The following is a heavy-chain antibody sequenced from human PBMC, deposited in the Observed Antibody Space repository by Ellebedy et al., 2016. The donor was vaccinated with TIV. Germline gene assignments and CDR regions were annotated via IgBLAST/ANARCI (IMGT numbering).Heavy chain of an antibody. CDR2: ITPRGEST. Sequence: ASVKVSXXASGYTFTDYYVHWVRQAPGQGLEWMGIITPRGESTTYAQKFQGRVTMTTDTSTSTAYMELRSLRSDDTAVYYCARDLEVGLAAAGTEFEYWGQGTLVTVSS. CDR3: ARDLEVGLAAAGTEFEY. D-gene: IGHD6-13*01. J-gene: IGHJ4*02. CDR1: GYTFTDYY. V-gene: IGHV1-46*01.